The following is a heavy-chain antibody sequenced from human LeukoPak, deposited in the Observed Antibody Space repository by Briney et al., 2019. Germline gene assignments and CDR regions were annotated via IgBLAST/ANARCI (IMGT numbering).Heavy chain of an antibody. CDR2: IYYSGST. CDR1: NGSISSSTYY. D-gene: IGHD3-10*01. V-gene: IGHV4-39*01. CDR3: ARHMGGGLDY. Sequence: SETLSLTCTVSNGSISSSTYYWGWIRQPPEKGLEWIGTIYYSGSTYYNPSLKSRVTISVDTSKNQFSLKLSSMTAADTAVYYCARHMGGGLDYWGQGTLVTVSS. J-gene: IGHJ4*02.